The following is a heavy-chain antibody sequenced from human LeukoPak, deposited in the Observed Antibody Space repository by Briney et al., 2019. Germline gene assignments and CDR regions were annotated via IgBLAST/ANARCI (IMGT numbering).Heavy chain of an antibody. Sequence: SETLSLTCTVSGGSISSYYWSWIRQPAGKGLEWIGRIYTSGSTNYNPSLKSRVTMSVDTSKNQFSLKPSSVTAADTAVYYCARGTYDYIWGSYRPYYYYYMDVWGKGTTVTVSS. D-gene: IGHD3-16*02. CDR2: IYTSGST. CDR3: ARGTYDYIWGSYRPYYYYYMDV. V-gene: IGHV4-4*07. J-gene: IGHJ6*03. CDR1: GGSISSYY.